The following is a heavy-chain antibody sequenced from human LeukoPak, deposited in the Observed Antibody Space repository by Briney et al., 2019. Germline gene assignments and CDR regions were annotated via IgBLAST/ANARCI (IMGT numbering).Heavy chain of an antibody. Sequence: GASVKLSCKASGYTFTSYYMHWVRQAPGQGLEWMGIINPSGGSTSYAQKFQGRVTMTRNTSTSTVYMELSSLRSEGTAVYDCARSAAAGTGGWGDNWFDPWGQGTLVTVSS. V-gene: IGHV1-46*01. CDR1: GYTFTSYY. CDR3: ARSAAAGTGGWGDNWFDP. D-gene: IGHD6-13*01. J-gene: IGHJ5*02. CDR2: INPSGGST.